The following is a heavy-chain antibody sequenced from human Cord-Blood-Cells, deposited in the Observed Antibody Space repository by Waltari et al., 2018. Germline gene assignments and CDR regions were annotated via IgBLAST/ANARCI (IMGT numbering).Heavy chain of an antibody. J-gene: IGHJ6*02. V-gene: IGHV3-49*04. CDR1: GFTFGDYA. D-gene: IGHD2-2*01. Sequence: EVQLVESGGGLVQPGRSLRLSCTASGFTFGDYAMSWVRQAPGKGLEWVGFIRSKAYGGTTEYAASVKGRFTISRDDSKSIAYLQMNSLKTEDTAVYYCTRDAAGYCSSTSCYYYYGMDVWGQGITVTVSS. CDR3: TRDAAGYCSSTSCYYYYGMDV. CDR2: IRSKAYGGTT.